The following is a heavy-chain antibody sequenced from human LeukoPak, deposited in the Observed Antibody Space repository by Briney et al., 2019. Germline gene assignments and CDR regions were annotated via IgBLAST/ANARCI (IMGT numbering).Heavy chain of an antibody. CDR1: GGSFSGYY. J-gene: IGHJ4*02. D-gene: IGHD3-22*01. CDR3: AGVGYYDSSGYRDY. CDR2: INHSGST. V-gene: IGHV4-34*01. Sequence: SETLSLTCAVYGGSFSGYYWSWIRQPPGKGLEWIGEINHSGSTNYNPSLKSRVTISVDTSKNQFSLKLSSVTAADTAVYYCAGVGYYDSSGYRDYWGQGTLVTVSS.